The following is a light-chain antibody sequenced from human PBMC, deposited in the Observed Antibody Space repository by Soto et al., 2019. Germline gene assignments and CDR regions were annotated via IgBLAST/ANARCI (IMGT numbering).Light chain of an antibody. CDR1: QGINNY. CDR2: GAS. CDR3: QQYSDYPLT. V-gene: IGKV1-16*02. J-gene: IGKJ4*01. Sequence: DIEMTQSPSSLSASVGDRVTITCRASQGINNYLSWFQQKPGKAPKSLIYGASTVQSGVPSKFSGSGSGTDFTLTISGVQPEDSASYYCQQYSDYPLTFGGWTKVEIK.